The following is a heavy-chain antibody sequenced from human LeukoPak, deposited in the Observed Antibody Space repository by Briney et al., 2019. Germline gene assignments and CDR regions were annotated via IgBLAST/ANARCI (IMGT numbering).Heavy chain of an antibody. CDR1: GFTFSDYS. Sequence: PGGSLRLSCAASGFTFSDYSMNWVRQAPGKGLEWVSYISSSSSTVYYADSVKGRFTISRDNAKNSLYLQMNSLRAEDTAVYYCARDVGYCSSTSCSYYGMDVWGQGTTVTVSS. J-gene: IGHJ6*02. D-gene: IGHD2-2*01. CDR3: ARDVGYCSSTSCSYYGMDV. CDR2: ISSSSSTV. V-gene: IGHV3-48*01.